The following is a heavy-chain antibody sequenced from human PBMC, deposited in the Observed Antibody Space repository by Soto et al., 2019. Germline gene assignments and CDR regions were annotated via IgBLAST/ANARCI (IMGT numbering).Heavy chain of an antibody. D-gene: IGHD4-17*01. J-gene: IGHJ2*01. V-gene: IGHV3-33*01. Sequence: QVQLVESGGGVVQPGRSLRLSCAASGFTFSSYGMHWARQAPGKGLEWVAVIWYDGSNKYYADSVKGRFTISRDNSKNALYLQMNSLRAEDTAVYYCARPKTTVTTDFDLWGRGILVTVSS. CDR2: IWYDGSNK. CDR1: GFTFSSYG. CDR3: ARPKTTVTTDFDL.